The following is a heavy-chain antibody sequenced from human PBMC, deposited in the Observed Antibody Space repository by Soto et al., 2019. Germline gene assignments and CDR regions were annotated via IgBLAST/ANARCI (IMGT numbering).Heavy chain of an antibody. D-gene: IGHD2-21*01. CDR1: GYNFTRFG. Sequence: WASVKVSCKASGYNFTRFGISWVRQAPGQGLEWMGWISAHNGDTNYVQKFQGRVTMTTDTSTRTTYMELRSLRYDDTAVYFCARDPGADSFDFWAQGTLVTVSS. V-gene: IGHV1-18*01. CDR2: ISAHNGDT. J-gene: IGHJ4*02. CDR3: ARDPGADSFDF.